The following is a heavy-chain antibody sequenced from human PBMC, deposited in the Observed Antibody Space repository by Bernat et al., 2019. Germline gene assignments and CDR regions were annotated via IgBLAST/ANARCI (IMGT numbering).Heavy chain of an antibody. CDR1: GFTFGDYA. V-gene: IGHV3-49*04. CDR3: TRKGGGGCGGGLVDY. CDR2: IRSKAYGGTT. J-gene: IGHJ4*02. D-gene: IGHD6-19*01. Sequence: EVQLVESGGGLVQPGRSLRLSCTASGFTFGDYAMSWVRQAPGKGLEWVGFIRSKAYGGTTEYAASVKGRFTISRDDSKSIAYLQMNSLKTEDTAVYYCTRKGGGGCGGGLVDYWGQGTLVTVSS.